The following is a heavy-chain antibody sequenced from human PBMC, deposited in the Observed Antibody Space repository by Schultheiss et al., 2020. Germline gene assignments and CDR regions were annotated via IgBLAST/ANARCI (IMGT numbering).Heavy chain of an antibody. CDR3: ARKGSGNHYHFDY. CDR1: GFTVSSNY. Sequence: GGSLRLSCAASGFTVSSNYMTWVRQAPGKGLEWVSVIYSDGSTYYSDSVKGRFIISRHNSKNTLYLQMNSLRAEDTAVYYCARKGSGNHYHFDYWGQGTLVTVSS. D-gene: IGHD2-15*01. J-gene: IGHJ4*02. V-gene: IGHV3-53*04. CDR2: IYSDGST.